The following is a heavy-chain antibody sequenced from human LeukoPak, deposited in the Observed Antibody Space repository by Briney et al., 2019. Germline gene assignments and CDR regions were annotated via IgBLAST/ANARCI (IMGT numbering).Heavy chain of an antibody. D-gene: IGHD3-10*01. CDR3: ARQSMVLYYFDY. Sequence: SETLSLTCAVSGGSISSGGYSWSWIRQPPGKGLEWIGYIYHSGSTYYNPSLKSRVTISVDRSKNQFSLKLSSVTAADTAVYYCARQSMVLYYFDYWGQGTLVTVSS. CDR2: IYHSGST. V-gene: IGHV4-30-2*01. CDR1: GGSISSGGYS. J-gene: IGHJ4*02.